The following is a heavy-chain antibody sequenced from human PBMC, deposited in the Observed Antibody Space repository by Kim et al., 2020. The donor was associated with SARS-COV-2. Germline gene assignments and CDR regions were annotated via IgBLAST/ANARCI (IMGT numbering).Heavy chain of an antibody. CDR1: GGSISSYY. J-gene: IGHJ4*02. V-gene: IGHV4-59*08. D-gene: IGHD2-15*01. Sequence: SETLSLTCTVSGGSISSYYWSWIRQPPGKGLECIGYIYYSGSTNYNPSLKSRVTISVDTSKNQFSLKLSSVTAADTAVYYCARRALGYCSGGSCYSGFDYWGQGTLVTVSS. CDR3: ARRALGYCSGGSCYSGFDY. CDR2: IYYSGST.